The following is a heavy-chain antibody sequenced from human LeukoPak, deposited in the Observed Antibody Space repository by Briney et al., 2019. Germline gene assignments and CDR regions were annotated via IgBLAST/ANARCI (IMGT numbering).Heavy chain of an antibody. J-gene: IGHJ4*02. V-gene: IGHV3-30*02. CDR3: AKSHLPNAYSGTYYCDY. D-gene: IGHD1-26*01. CDR2: IRYDESKK. CDR1: GFTYSYYG. Sequence: GGSLRLSCAASGFTYSYYGMHWVRQAPGKGLEWVAFIRYDESKKFYGDSVKGRFTISRDNSKNTLYLQMNSLRTEDTAVYYCAKSHLPNAYSGTYYCDYWGQGTLVTVSS.